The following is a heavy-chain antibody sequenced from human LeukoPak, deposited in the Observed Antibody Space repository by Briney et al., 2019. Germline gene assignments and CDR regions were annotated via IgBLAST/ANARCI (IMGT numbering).Heavy chain of an antibody. Sequence: GGSLRLSCAASGFTFSSYAMHWVRQAPGKGLEWVAVISYDGSNKYYADSVKGRFTISRDNSKNTLYLQMNSLRAEDTAVYYCAREAVPAATYYYYYGMDVWGQGTTVTVSS. CDR3: AREAVPAATYYYYYGMDV. CDR2: ISYDGSNK. V-gene: IGHV3-30-3*01. CDR1: GFTFSSYA. J-gene: IGHJ6*02. D-gene: IGHD2-2*01.